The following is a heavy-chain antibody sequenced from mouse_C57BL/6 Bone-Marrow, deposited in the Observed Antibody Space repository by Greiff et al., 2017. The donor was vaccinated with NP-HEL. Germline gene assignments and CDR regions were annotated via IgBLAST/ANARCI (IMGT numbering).Heavy chain of an antibody. CDR1: GYTFTSYW. Sequence: QVQLQQSGAELVMPGASVKLSCKASGYTFTSYWMHWVKQRPGQGLEWIGEIDPSDSYTNYNQKFKGKSTLTVDKSSSTAYMQLSSLTSEDSAVYYCARGVPWFAYWGQGTLVTVSA. J-gene: IGHJ3*01. CDR2: IDPSDSYT. V-gene: IGHV1-69*01. CDR3: ARGVPWFAY.